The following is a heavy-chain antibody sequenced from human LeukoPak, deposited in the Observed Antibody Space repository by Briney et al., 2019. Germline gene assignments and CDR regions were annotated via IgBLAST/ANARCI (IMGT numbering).Heavy chain of an antibody. V-gene: IGHV3-11*04. Sequence: KSGGSLRLSCAASGFSFSDYYMSWIRQAPGKGLELVSYISSSGDTMSYADSVKGRFTISRDNAKNSLYLQMSSLRAEDAAIYYCARVMGNYASDYWGQGALVTVSS. CDR3: ARVMGNYASDY. CDR1: GFSFSDYY. J-gene: IGHJ4*02. CDR2: ISSSGDTM. D-gene: IGHD1-7*01.